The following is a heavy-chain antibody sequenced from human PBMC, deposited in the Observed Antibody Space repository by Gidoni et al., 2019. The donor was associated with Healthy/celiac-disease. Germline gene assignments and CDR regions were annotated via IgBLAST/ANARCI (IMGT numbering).Heavy chain of an antibody. D-gene: IGHD2-2*02. CDR3: ARGYHCSSTSCYSVGGMDV. J-gene: IGHJ6*04. CDR2: INHSGST. CDR1: GGSFSGYY. V-gene: IGHV4-34*01. Sequence: QVQLQQWGAGLLKPSETLSLTFSVYGGSFSGYYWSWIRHPPGQGLEWIGEINHSGSTNYNPSLKSRVTISVDKSKNQFSLKLSSVTAADTAVYYCARGYHCSSTSCYSVGGMDVWGKGTTVTVSS.